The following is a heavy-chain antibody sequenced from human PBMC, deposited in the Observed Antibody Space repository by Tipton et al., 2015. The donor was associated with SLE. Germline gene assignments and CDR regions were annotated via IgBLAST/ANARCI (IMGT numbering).Heavy chain of an antibody. CDR3: ARHVDGGSYFLSGMDV. CDR2: IYYSGGT. Sequence: TLSLTCTVSGGSISSYYWSWIRQPPGKGLEWIGYIYYSGGTNYNPSLKSRVTISVDTSRNQFSLKLSSVTAADTAVYYCARHVDGGSYFLSGMDVWGQGTTVTVSS. CDR1: GGSISSYY. J-gene: IGHJ6*02. D-gene: IGHD1-26*01. V-gene: IGHV4-59*08.